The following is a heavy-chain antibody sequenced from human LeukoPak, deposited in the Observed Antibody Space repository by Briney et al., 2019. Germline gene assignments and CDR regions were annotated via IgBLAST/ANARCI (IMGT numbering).Heavy chain of an antibody. D-gene: IGHD2-15*01. V-gene: IGHV3-21*01. CDR1: GFTFSSYS. CDR2: ISSSSSYI. Sequence: TGGSLRLSCAASGFTFSSYSMNWVRQAPGKGLEWVSSISSSSSYIYYADSVKGRFTISRDNAKNSLYLQMNSLRAEDTAVYYCAREGYCSGGSCYSGGHYYGMDVWGQGTTVTVSS. CDR3: AREGYCSGGSCYSGGHYYGMDV. J-gene: IGHJ6*02.